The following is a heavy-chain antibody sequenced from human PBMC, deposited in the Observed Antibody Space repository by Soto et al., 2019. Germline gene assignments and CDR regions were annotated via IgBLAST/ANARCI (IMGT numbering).Heavy chain of an antibody. V-gene: IGHV1-69*06. J-gene: IGHJ6*02. CDR3: ARGGYCSGGSCYSGGYYYYYGMDV. CDR1: GGTFSSYA. CDR2: IIPIFGTA. Sequence: QVQLVQSGAEVKKPGSSVKVSCKASGGTFSSYAISWVRQAPGQGLEWMGGIIPIFGTANYAQKFQGRVTITVDKSTSTAYMELSSLRSEDTAVYYCARGGYCSGGSCYSGGYYYYYGMDVWGQGTTVTVSS. D-gene: IGHD2-15*01.